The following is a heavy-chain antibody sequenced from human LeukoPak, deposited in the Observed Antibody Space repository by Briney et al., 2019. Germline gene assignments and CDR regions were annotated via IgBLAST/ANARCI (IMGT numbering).Heavy chain of an antibody. J-gene: IGHJ4*02. CDR2: INTNTGNP. V-gene: IGHV7-4-1*02. D-gene: IGHD1-26*01. CDR3: ARGKSGSYFSYFDY. Sequence: GASVKVSCKASGYTFTSYAMNWVRQAPGQGLEWMGWINTNTGNPTYAQGFTGRFVFSLDTSVSTAYLQISSLKAEDTAVYYCARGKSGSYFSYFDYWGQGTLVTVSS. CDR1: GYTFTSYA.